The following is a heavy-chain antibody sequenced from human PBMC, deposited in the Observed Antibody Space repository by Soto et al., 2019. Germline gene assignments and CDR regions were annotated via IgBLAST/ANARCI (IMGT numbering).Heavy chain of an antibody. D-gene: IGHD5-12*01. Sequence: SETLSLTCTVSGGSISSYYWSWIRQPPGKGLEWIGYIYYSGSTNYNPSLKSRVTISVDTSKNQFSLKLSSVTAADTAVYYCAREYSGYDMYYYYYGMDVWGQGTTVTVSS. CDR3: AREYSGYDMYYYYYGMDV. J-gene: IGHJ6*02. CDR1: GGSISSYY. CDR2: IYYSGST. V-gene: IGHV4-59*01.